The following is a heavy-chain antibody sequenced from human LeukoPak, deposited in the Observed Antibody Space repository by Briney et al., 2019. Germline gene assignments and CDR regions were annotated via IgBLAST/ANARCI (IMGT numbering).Heavy chain of an antibody. D-gene: IGHD2-15*01. CDR3: ARGGGWDA. CDR1: GFTFSSYW. Sequence: GGSLRLSCAASGFTFSSYWMNWARQAPGEGLEWVASINHNGNVNYYVDSVKGRFTISRDNAKNSLYLQMSNLSAEDTDVYLCARGGGWDAGGQGATVTASS. J-gene: IGHJ6*02. V-gene: IGHV3-7*03. CDR2: INHNGNVN.